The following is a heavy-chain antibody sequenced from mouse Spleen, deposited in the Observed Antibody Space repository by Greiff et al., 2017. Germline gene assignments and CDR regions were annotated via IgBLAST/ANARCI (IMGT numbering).Heavy chain of an antibody. V-gene: IGHV1-55*01. D-gene: IGHD3-3*01. Sequence: QVQLQQPGAELVKPGASVKMSCKASGYTFTSYWITWVKQRPGQGLEWIGDIYPGSGSTNYNEKFKSKATLTVDKSSSTAYMQLSSLTSEDSAVYYCARWGPFAYWGQGTLVTVSA. CDR1: GYTFTSYW. J-gene: IGHJ3*01. CDR2: IYPGSGST. CDR3: ARWGPFAY.